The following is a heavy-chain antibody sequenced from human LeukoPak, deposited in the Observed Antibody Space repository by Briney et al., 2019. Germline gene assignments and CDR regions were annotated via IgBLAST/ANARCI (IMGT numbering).Heavy chain of an antibody. J-gene: IGHJ6*02. CDR3: ARDRHCANGVCHSPPGMDV. CDR2: IWFDGKNE. D-gene: IGHD2-8*01. V-gene: IGHV3-33*01. Sequence: GSLRLSCAASGFTFSSYGMHWVRQAPGKGLEWVADIWFDGKNEHFADSVKGRFTISRDNSKNTMYLQINSLRAGDTAVYYCARDRHCANGVCHSPPGMDVWGQGTTVAVSS. CDR1: GFTFSSYG.